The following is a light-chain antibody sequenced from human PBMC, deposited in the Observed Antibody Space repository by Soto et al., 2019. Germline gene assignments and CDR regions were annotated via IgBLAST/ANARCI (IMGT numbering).Light chain of an antibody. CDR2: GAS. J-gene: IGKJ2*01. V-gene: IGKV3-20*01. Sequence: EIVLTQSPGTLSLSPGERATLSCRASQSVSSSYLAWYQQKSGQAPRLLIYGASSRATGIPDRFSGSGSGTDFTLTISRLEPEDFAVYFCQQYVTSPQALYHTFGQGTKVDIK. CDR1: QSVSSSY. CDR3: QQYVTSPQALYHT.